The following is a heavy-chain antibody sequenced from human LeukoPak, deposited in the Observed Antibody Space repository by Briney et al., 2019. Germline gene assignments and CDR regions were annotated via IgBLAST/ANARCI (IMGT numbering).Heavy chain of an antibody. J-gene: IGHJ4*02. CDR2: ISAYNGNN. D-gene: IGHD5-12*01. CDR3: LRRRRFVHRGYDH. V-gene: IGHV1-18*01. CDR1: AYSFSDYA. Sequence: PPGKLCCSASAYSFSDYAITWGREARGQGLEWRGNISAYNGNNNVAQKVQSRLTMTTVKFTSTAYMDLDRLTSDDAALYSRLRRRRFVHRGYDHWGQGTLVTVSS.